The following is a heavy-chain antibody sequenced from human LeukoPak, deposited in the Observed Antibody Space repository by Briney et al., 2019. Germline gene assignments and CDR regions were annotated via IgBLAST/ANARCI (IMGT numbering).Heavy chain of an antibody. CDR1: GGSFGGYY. J-gene: IGHJ3*02. CDR3: ATSWGYSSGWYEVDAFDI. D-gene: IGHD6-19*01. Sequence: SETLSLTCAVYGGSFGGYYWSWIRQPPGKGLEWIGEINHSGSTNYNPSLKSRVTISVDTSKNQLSLKLSSVTAADTAVYYCATSWGYSSGWYEVDAFDIWGQGTMVTVSS. V-gene: IGHV4-34*01. CDR2: INHSGST.